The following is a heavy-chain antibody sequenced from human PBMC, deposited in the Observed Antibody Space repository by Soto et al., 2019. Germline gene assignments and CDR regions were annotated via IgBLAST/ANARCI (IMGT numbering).Heavy chain of an antibody. CDR3: ARWGATMVRGVMWDDWFDP. J-gene: IGHJ5*02. CDR2: INHSGST. CDR1: GGSFSGYD. D-gene: IGHD3-10*01. Sequence: PSETLSLTCAVYGGSFSGYDWSWIRQPPGKGLEWIGEINHSGSTNYNPSLKSRVTISVDTSKNQFSLKLSAVTAADTAVYYCARWGATMVRGVMWDDWFDPWGQGTLVTVSS. V-gene: IGHV4-34*01.